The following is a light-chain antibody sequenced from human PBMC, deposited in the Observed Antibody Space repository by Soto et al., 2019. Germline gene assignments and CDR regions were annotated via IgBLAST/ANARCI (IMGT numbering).Light chain of an antibody. CDR3: SSYTGRSTYV. V-gene: IGLV2-14*01. J-gene: IGLJ1*01. Sequence: QSVLTQPASVSGSPGQSITISCTGTSSDVGRYNYVSWYQQHPGKAPKLMICEVSNRPSGVSNRFSGSKSGNTASLTISGLQAEDESDYYCSSYTGRSTYVVGTGTKLTVL. CDR1: SSDVGRYNY. CDR2: EVS.